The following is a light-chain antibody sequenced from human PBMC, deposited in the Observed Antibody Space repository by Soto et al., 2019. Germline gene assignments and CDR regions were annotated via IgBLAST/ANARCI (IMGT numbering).Light chain of an antibody. V-gene: IGKV4-1*01. CDR1: QSLLYSSNNKNY. CDR3: QQYYGTPYT. CDR2: WAS. Sequence: DIVMTQSPDSLAVSLGERATLNCKSSQSLLYSSNNKNYLAWYQQKPGQPPKLLIYWASTGESGVPDRFSGSGSRTDFTLTISSLQAEDVAVYYCQQYYGTPYTFGQGTKLEIK. J-gene: IGKJ2*01.